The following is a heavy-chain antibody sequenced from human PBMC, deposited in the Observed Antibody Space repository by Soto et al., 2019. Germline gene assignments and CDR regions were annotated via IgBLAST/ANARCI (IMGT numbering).Heavy chain of an antibody. V-gene: IGHV1-3*01. J-gene: IGHJ6*02. CDR2: INAGNGNT. CDR3: ARDTPWVPYLRMGYSSSWYYYYGMDV. D-gene: IGHD6-13*01. CDR1: GYTFTSYA. Sequence: QVQLVQSGAEVKKPGASVKVSCKASGYTFTSYAMHWVRQAPGQRLEWMGWINAGNGNTKYSQKFQGRVTITRDTSASTAYMELSSLRSEDTAVYYCARDTPWVPYLRMGYSSSWYYYYGMDVWGQGTTVTVSS.